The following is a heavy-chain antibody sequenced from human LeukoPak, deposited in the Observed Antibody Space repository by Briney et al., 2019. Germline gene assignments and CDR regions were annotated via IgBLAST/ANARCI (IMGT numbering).Heavy chain of an antibody. D-gene: IGHD3-10*01. Sequence: SETLSLTCTVSGGSISSSSYYWGWIRQSPGKGLEWIGNIYYSGSTYYNPSLKSRVTISVDTSKNQFSLNLSSVTAADTAVYYCARHLIVRGVIRDWGQGTLVTVSS. CDR3: ARHLIVRGVIRD. V-gene: IGHV4-39*01. J-gene: IGHJ4*02. CDR2: IYYSGST. CDR1: GGSISSSSYY.